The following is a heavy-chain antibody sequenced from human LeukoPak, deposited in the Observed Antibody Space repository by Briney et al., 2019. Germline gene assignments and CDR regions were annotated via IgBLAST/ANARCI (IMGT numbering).Heavy chain of an antibody. Sequence: GGSLRLSCAASGVTFSNDWMHWVRQAPGKGLVWVSRINTDGSTTTYADSVKGRFTISRDNAKNTLFLQMNSLRVEDTAVYYYTRGRGGMYHYWGQGTLVTVSS. CDR1: GVTFSNDW. V-gene: IGHV3-74*01. CDR3: TRGRGGMYHY. D-gene: IGHD1-26*01. CDR2: INTDGSTT. J-gene: IGHJ4*02.